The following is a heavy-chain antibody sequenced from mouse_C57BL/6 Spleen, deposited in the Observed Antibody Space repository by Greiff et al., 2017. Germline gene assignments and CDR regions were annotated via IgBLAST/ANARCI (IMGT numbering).Heavy chain of an antibody. Sequence: EVQVVESGGGLVQPGGSLKLSCAASGFTFSDYGMAWVRQAPRKGPEWVAFISNLAYSIYYADTVTGRFTISRENAKNTLYLEMGSLRSEDTAMYYCARHHYYGSSYDWYFDVWGTGTTVTVSS. CDR3: ARHHYYGSSYDWYFDV. V-gene: IGHV5-15*01. D-gene: IGHD1-1*01. CDR1: GFTFSDYG. J-gene: IGHJ1*03. CDR2: ISNLAYSI.